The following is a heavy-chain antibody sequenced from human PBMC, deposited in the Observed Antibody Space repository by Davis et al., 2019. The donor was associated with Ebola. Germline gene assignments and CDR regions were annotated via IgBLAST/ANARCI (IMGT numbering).Heavy chain of an antibody. CDR2: IYYSGST. CDR1: GGSISSGGYS. V-gene: IGHV4-30-4*07. J-gene: IGHJ6*04. CDR3: ARGIVVGSGMDV. D-gene: IGHD3-22*01. Sequence: MPSETLSLTCAVSGGSISSGGYSWSWIRQPPGKGLEWIGYIYYSGSTYYNPSLKSRVTISVDTSKNQFSLKLSSVTAADTAVYYCARGIVVGSGMDVWGKGTTVTVSS.